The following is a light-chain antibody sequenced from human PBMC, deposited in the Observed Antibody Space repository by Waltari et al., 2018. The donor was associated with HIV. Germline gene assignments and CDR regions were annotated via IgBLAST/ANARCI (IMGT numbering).Light chain of an antibody. V-gene: IGKV1-39*01. J-gene: IGKJ2*01. CDR1: QSITDS. CDR2: GAY. Sequence: DLQMTQSPPSLSASVGDTVTIACRASQSITDSLNWYQQKPGKAPKLTIYGAYTWESGVQSRFSGSGSGRYFALTISSRQPDDFATYYGHQSNDMHTFGQGTKLDIK. CDR3: HQSNDMHT.